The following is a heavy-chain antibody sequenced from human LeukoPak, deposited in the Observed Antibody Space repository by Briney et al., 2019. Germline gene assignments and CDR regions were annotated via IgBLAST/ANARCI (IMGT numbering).Heavy chain of an antibody. D-gene: IGHD6-19*01. J-gene: IGHJ3*02. V-gene: IGHV4-39*01. CDR3: ARPTHIEVADHGAPHI. CDR2: IYYSEST. CDR1: GGSLSISSYY. Sequence: PSETLSLTRTVSGGSLSISSYYWGWTRQPPGKGLEWIGSIYYSESTYYNPSLKSRITISVDTSKNQFSLKLRFVTAADTAVYYCARPTHIEVADHGAPHIWGQGTMVTVSS.